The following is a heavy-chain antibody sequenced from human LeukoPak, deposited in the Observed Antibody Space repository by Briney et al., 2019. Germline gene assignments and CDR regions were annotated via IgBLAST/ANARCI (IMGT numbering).Heavy chain of an antibody. CDR2: IHYSGTT. CDR3: TRPSASDGQHNWFDP. V-gene: IGHV4-59*02. Sequence: RTSETLSLTCSVSGSSVSTYYWSWIRQPPGKGLEWIGFIHYSGTTKNNDSLKTRVTISIDTSKNQLSLRLTSVTAADTAVYYRTRPSASDGQHNWFDPWGQGNLVTVSS. D-gene: IGHD3/OR15-3a*01. J-gene: IGHJ5*02. CDR1: GSSVSTYY.